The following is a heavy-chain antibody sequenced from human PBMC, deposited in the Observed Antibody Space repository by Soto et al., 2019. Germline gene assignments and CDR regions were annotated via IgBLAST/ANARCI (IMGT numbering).Heavy chain of an antibody. Sequence: SETLSLTCTVSGGSIKNSGYYWSWIRQHPEKGLEWIGYISYSGSTDYAPSLKSRVTMSVDTSKNQFFLNLNSVTAADTAVYYCGRDAVTKRDFYYYGMDVWGRGTTVTVSS. CDR3: GRDAVTKRDFYYYGMDV. V-gene: IGHV4-31*03. J-gene: IGHJ6*02. CDR2: ISYSGST. CDR1: GGSIKNSGYY. D-gene: IGHD4-4*01.